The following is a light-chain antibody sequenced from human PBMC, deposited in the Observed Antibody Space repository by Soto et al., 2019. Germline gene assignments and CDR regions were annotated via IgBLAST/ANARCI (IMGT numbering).Light chain of an antibody. CDR1: QSVSNNY. V-gene: IGKV3-20*01. J-gene: IGKJ1*01. CDR3: QQYGSSGT. Sequence: EIVLTQSPGTLSLSPGERATLSCRASQSVSNNYLAWYQKKPGQAPRLLIYGASNSATGIPDRFSGSGSGTDFTLTISRLEPEDFAVYYCQQYGSSGTFGQGTKVDIK. CDR2: GAS.